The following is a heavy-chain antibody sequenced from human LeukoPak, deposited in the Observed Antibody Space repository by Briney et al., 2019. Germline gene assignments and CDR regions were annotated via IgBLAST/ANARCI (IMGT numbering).Heavy chain of an antibody. D-gene: IGHD6-13*01. V-gene: IGHV3-21*01. CDR2: ISSSSSYI. J-gene: IGHJ5*02. CDR3: ARDRQAAAGTQWFDP. Sequence: PGGSLRLSCAASGFTFSSYSMNWVRQAPGQGLEWVLSISSSSSYIYYADSVKGRFTISRDNAKNSLYLQMNSLRAEDTAVYYCARDRQAAAGTQWFDPWGQGTLVTVSS. CDR1: GFTFSSYS.